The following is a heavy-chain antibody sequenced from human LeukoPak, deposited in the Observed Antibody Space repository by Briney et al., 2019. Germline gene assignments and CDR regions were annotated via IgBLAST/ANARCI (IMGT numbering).Heavy chain of an antibody. D-gene: IGHD1-26*01. CDR2: INPNSGGT. J-gene: IGHJ4*02. V-gene: IGHV1-2*02. CDR1: GYTFTGYY. CDR3: ARSPDGSFRGVY. Sequence: ASVKVPCKASGYTFTGYYMHWVRQAPGQGLEWMGWINPNSGGTNYAQKFQGRVTMTRDTSISTAYMELSRLRSDDTAVYYCARSPDGSFRGVYWGQGTLVTVSS.